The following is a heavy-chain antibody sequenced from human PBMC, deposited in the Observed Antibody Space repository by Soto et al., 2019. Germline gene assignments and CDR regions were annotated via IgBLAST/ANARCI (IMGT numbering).Heavy chain of an antibody. D-gene: IGHD3-9*01. Sequence: SVKVSCKASGGTFSSYTISWVRQAPGQGLEWMGRIIPILGIANYAQKFQGRVTITADKSTSTAYMELSSLRSEDTAVYYCAIDRGILTGYYLYYFDYWGQGALVTVSS. CDR2: IIPILGIA. J-gene: IGHJ4*02. V-gene: IGHV1-69*02. CDR1: GGTFSSYT. CDR3: AIDRGILTGYYLYYFDY.